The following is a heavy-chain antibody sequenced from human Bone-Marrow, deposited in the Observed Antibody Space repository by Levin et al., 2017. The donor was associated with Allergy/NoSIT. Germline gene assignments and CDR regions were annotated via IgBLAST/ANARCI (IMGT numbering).Heavy chain of an antibody. CDR1: GDSISTSSEY. J-gene: IGHJ4*02. CDR2: IYPTGTT. V-gene: IGHV4-61*02. Sequence: SETLSLTCSVSGDSISTSSEYWSWLRQPAGKALEWIGRIYPTGTTVYNPSLNNRVIISVDTSRNQFSLELTSVTGADTAIYYCARDFCGGGRCSTFDFWGQGMLVTV. CDR3: ARDFCGGGRCSTFDF. D-gene: IGHD2-15*01.